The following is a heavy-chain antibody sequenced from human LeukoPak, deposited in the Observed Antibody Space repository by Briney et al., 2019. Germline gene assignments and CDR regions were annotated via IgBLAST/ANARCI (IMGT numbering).Heavy chain of an antibody. D-gene: IGHD3-10*01. Sequence: GGSLRLSCAASGFTFSSYSMNWVRQAPGEGLEWVSSISSDSYYIYYADSMKGRFTISRDNAKNSLYLQMNSLRAEDTAVYYCARGFVSGDYYYDMDVWGQGTTVTVSS. V-gene: IGHV3-21*01. CDR2: ISSDSYYI. CDR1: GFTFSSYS. CDR3: ARGFVSGDYYYDMDV. J-gene: IGHJ6*02.